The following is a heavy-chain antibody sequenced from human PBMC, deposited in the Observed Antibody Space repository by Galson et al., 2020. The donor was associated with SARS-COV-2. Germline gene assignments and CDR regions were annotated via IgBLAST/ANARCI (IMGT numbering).Heavy chain of an antibody. V-gene: IGHV4-59*01. CDR2: IYYSGST. D-gene: IGHD4-17*01. J-gene: IGHJ4*02. Sequence: SETLSLTCTVSGGSISSYYWSWIRQPPGKGLEWIGYIYYSGSTNYNPSLKSRVTISVDTSKNQFSLKLSSVTAADTAVYYCASYDDYGDYGFGYWGQGTLVTVSS. CDR1: GGSISSYY. CDR3: ASYDDYGDYGFGY.